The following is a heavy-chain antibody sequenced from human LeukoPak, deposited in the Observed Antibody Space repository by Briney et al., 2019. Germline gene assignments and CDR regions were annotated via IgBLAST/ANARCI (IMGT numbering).Heavy chain of an antibody. CDR1: GGSISSGGYY. D-gene: IGHD6-13*01. Sequence: EPSQTLSLTCTVSGGSISSGGYYWSWIRQHPGKGLEWIGYIYYSGSTYYNPSLKSRVTISVDTSKNQFSLKLSSVTAADTAVYYCARYSSSWYYFDYWGQGTLVTVSS. CDR3: ARYSSSWYYFDY. V-gene: IGHV4-31*03. CDR2: IYYSGST. J-gene: IGHJ4*02.